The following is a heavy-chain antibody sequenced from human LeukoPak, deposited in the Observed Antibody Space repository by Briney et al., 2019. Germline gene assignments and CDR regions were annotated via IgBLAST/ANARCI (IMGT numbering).Heavy chain of an antibody. Sequence: GGSLRLSCAASGFTFSSYSMNWVRQAPGKGLEWVSSISSSSSYIYYADSVKGRFTISRDNAKNSLYLQMNSLRAEDTAVYYCARVLPSGHAFDIWGQGTMVTVSS. CDR2: ISSSSSYI. CDR1: GFTFSSYS. D-gene: IGHD3-10*01. J-gene: IGHJ3*02. CDR3: ARVLPSGHAFDI. V-gene: IGHV3-21*01.